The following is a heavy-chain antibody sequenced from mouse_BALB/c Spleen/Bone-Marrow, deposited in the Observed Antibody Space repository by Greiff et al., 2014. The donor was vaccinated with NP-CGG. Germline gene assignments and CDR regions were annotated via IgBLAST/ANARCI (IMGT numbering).Heavy chain of an antibody. CDR2: VDPANGNT. D-gene: IGHD2-14*01. V-gene: IGHV14-3*02. CDR1: GFNIKDTY. J-gene: IGHJ2*01. CDR3: ARYRLGTYFDY. Sequence: VQLQQPGAELVKPGASVKLSCTASGFNIKDTYMHWVKQRPEQDLEWIGRVDPANGNTKYDPKFQGKATITADTSSNTAYLQLSSLTSEDTAVYYCARYRLGTYFDYWGQGTTLTVSS.